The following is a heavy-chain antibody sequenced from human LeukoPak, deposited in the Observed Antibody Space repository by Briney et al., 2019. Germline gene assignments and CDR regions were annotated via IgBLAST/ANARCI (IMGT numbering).Heavy chain of an antibody. J-gene: IGHJ4*02. D-gene: IGHD3-22*01. CDR2: MFYSGNT. CDR3: ARHPHYYFDNSAR. V-gene: IGHV4-39*01. CDR1: GGSISSSSYH. Sequence: SETLSLTCTVSGGSISSSSYHWAWLRQPPGKGLEGVGSMFYSGNTYYNPSLKSRVTISVDTSKNQLSLRLSSVTAADTAVYYCARHPHYYFDNSARWGQGTLVTVSS.